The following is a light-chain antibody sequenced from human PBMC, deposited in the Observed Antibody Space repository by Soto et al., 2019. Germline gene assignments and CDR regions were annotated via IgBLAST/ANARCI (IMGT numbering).Light chain of an antibody. CDR1: QRVSSSY. Sequence: EVVLTQSPGTLSLSPGEGATLSCKATQRVSSSYLAWYQQKPGQAPRLLIYGASSRATGIPDRFSGSGSGTDFMLTISRLEPEDFAVYFCQQYGRSPFTFGGGIKVDIK. CDR2: GAS. J-gene: IGKJ4*01. V-gene: IGKV3-20*01. CDR3: QQYGRSPFT.